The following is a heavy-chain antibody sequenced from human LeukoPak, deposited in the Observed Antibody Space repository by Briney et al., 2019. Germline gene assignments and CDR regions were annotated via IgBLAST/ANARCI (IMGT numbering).Heavy chain of an antibody. D-gene: IGHD6-13*01. V-gene: IGHV3-9*03. CDR2: ISWNSGSI. Sequence: PGGSLRLSCAASGFTFDDYAMHWVRQAPGKGLEWVSGISWNSGSIGYADSVKGRFTISRDNAKNSLYLQMNSLRAEDMALYYCAKDGDLIAAAGTFDYWGQGTLVTVSS. CDR3: AKDGDLIAAAGTFDY. J-gene: IGHJ4*02. CDR1: GFTFDDYA.